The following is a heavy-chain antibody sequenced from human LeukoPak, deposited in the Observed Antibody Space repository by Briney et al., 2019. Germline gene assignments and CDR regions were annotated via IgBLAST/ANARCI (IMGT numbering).Heavy chain of an antibody. V-gene: IGHV4-30-2*01. J-gene: IGHJ5*02. D-gene: IGHD3-10*01. CDR2: IFHSGSS. CDR1: GDSISSGDYS. Sequence: SETLSLTCAVSGDSISSGDYSWSWIRQPSGKGLEWIGYIFHSGSSYYNPSLKSRVTISVDKSKNQFSLRLTSVTAADTAVYYCARELWFVNAPGSWLDPWGQGTLVTVSS. CDR3: ARELWFVNAPGSWLDP.